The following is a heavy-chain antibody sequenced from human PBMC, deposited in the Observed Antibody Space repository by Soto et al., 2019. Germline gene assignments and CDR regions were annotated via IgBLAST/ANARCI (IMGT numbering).Heavy chain of an antibody. CDR3: ASDLLGHSSPGAYYYYGMDV. V-gene: IGHV4-31*03. D-gene: IGHD6-13*01. J-gene: IGHJ6*02. CDR2: IYYSGST. CDR1: GGSISSGGYY. Sequence: QGQLQESGPGLVKPSQTLSLTCTVSGGSISSGGYYWSWIRQHPGKGLEWIGSIYYSGSTYYNPSLKSRVTISVDTSKNQFSLKLSSVTAADTAVYYCASDLLGHSSPGAYYYYGMDVWGQGTTVTVSS.